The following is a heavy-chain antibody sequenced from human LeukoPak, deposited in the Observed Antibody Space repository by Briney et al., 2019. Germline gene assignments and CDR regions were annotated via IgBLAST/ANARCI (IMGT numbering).Heavy chain of an antibody. V-gene: IGHV3-20*04. D-gene: IGHD4-23*01. CDR3: AREMTTVVKRELGAFDI. Sequence: PGGSLRLSCAASGFTVSSNYMSWVRQAPGKGLEWVSGINWNGGSTGYADSVKGRFTISRDNAKNSLYLQMNSLRAEDTALYYCAREMTTVVKRELGAFDIWGQGTMVTVSS. CDR1: GFTVSSNY. J-gene: IGHJ3*02. CDR2: INWNGGST.